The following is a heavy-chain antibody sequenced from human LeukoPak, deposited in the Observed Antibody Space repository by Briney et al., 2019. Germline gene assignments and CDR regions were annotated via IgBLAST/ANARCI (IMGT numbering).Heavy chain of an antibody. V-gene: IGHV3-23*01. Sequence: GGSLRLSCATSGFTFSNYAMSWVRQAPGQGLEWVSTISNSGDATFYADAVKGRFTISRDNSKNTLYLQMYSLRAEDTAIYYCAKAPPYTKYFDYWGQGTLLTVSS. CDR1: GFTFSNYA. D-gene: IGHD1-1*01. CDR3: AKAPPYTKYFDY. J-gene: IGHJ4*02. CDR2: ISNSGDAT.